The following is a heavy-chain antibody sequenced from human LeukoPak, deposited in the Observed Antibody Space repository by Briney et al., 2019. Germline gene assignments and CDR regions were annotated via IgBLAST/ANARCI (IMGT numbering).Heavy chain of an antibody. J-gene: IGHJ4*02. V-gene: IGHV4-39*07. CDR3: ASFYQAYYFDY. CDR1: GGSISSSSYY. Sequence: SETLSLTCTVSGGSISSSSYYWGWIRQPPGKGLEWIGSIYYTGGTYYNPSLKSRVTISVDTSKNQFSLKLSSVTAADTAVYYCASFYQAYYFDYWGQGTLVTVSS. D-gene: IGHD2-21*01. CDR2: IYYTGGT.